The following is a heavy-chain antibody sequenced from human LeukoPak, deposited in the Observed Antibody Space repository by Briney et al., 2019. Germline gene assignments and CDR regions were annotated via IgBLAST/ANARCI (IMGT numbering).Heavy chain of an antibody. V-gene: IGHV3-30-3*01. J-gene: IGHJ4*02. CDR2: ISNDGNSK. CDR1: GFTLSENN. CDR3: ARDRSGFYSVDY. D-gene: IGHD5-12*01. Sequence: GGSLRLSCAASGFTLSENNVHWVRQAPGKGLEWVALISNDGNSKDYADSVKGRFTLSGDNSKTTLYLQMNGLRAEDTAVYYCARDRSGFYSVDYWGQGTLVIVSS.